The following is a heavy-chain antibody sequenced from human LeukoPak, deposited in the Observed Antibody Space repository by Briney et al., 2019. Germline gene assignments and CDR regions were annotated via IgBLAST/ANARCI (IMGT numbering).Heavy chain of an antibody. CDR2: ICPADSDT. Sequence: GESLKISCEGSGYRFTAYWIAWVRQMPGKGLEWMGTICPADSDTRYGPSFRGQVLISADRSTNTAYLQWSGLQASDTATYFRARLSQKAFYYYMDVWGKGTTVAVSS. J-gene: IGHJ6*03. CDR1: GYRFTAYW. CDR3: ARLSQKAFYYYMDV. V-gene: IGHV5-51*01.